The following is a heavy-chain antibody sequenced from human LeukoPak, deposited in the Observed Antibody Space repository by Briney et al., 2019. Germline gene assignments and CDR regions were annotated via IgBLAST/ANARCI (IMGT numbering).Heavy chain of an antibody. CDR1: GGSISSYY. CDR2: IYTSGST. Sequence: SETLSLTCTVSGGSISSYYWCWIRQPAGKGLEWIGRIYTSGSTNYNPSLKSRVTMSVDTSKNQFSLKLSSVTAADTAVYYCARDAYYDFWSGYSHNWFDPWGQGTLVTVSS. CDR3: ARDAYYDFWSGYSHNWFDP. V-gene: IGHV4-4*07. D-gene: IGHD3-3*01. J-gene: IGHJ5*02.